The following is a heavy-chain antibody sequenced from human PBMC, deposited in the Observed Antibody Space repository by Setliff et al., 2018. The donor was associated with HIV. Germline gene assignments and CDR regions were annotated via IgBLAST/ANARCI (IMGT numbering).Heavy chain of an antibody. CDR2: IYNSATT. CDR1: GYSISSSHW. CDR3: ARGGTSSNWFRA. J-gene: IGHJ5*02. Sequence: SETLSLTCAVSGYSISSSHWWGWIRQPPGKGLEWIGYIYNSATTNYNPSLKSRVTMSLDTSKNQLSLKLTSVTAADTAVYYCARGGTSSNWFRAWGQGTLVTVSS. V-gene: IGHV4-28*03. D-gene: IGHD2-2*01.